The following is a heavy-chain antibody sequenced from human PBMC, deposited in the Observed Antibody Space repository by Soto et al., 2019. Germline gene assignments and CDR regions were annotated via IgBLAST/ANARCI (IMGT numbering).Heavy chain of an antibody. CDR1: GYTFTGNY. CDR2: INPNSGGT. J-gene: IGHJ6*02. D-gene: IGHD5-18*01. Sequence: ASVKVSCKACGYTFTGNYIHWVRQAPGQGLEWLGRINPNSGGTNYAQKFQGWVTMTRDTSISTAYMELSRLRSDDTAVYYCARDLNGGYSYGQTTEKDYYYGMDVWGQGTTVTVSS. V-gene: IGHV1-2*04. CDR3: ARDLNGGYSYGQTTEKDYYYGMDV.